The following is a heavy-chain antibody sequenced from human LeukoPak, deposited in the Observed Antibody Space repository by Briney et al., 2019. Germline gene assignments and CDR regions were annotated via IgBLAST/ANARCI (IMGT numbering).Heavy chain of an antibody. V-gene: IGHV4-59*01. D-gene: IGHD1-26*01. J-gene: IGHJ2*01. CDR1: GGSMTGSY. CDR2: IYYSGTT. CDR3: ARGGWSLDL. Sequence: SETLSLTCTVSGGSMTGSYWSWIRQPPGKGLEWIGYIYYSGTTNYNPPPKSRVTISVDTSKNQFSLKLTSVTAADTAVYFCARGGWSLDLWGRGTLVAVSS.